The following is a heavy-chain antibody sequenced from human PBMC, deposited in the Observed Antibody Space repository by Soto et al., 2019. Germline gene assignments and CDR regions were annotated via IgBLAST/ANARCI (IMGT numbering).Heavy chain of an antibody. V-gene: IGHV3-11*01. CDR3: AILFYNWNSWVDS. CDR1: GFSFTDFY. Sequence: GGSLRLSCATSGFSFTDFYMVWIRQSPGKGLEWISYIHRTGMPVYYAESVKGRFTLSRDNAKTSLSLQMNSLRAEDTAVYFCAILFYNWNSWVDSWGRGTLVTVSS. CDR2: IHRTGMPV. D-gene: IGHD1-20*01. J-gene: IGHJ4*02.